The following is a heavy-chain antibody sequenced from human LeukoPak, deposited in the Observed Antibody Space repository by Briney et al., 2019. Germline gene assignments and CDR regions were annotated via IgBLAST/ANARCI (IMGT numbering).Heavy chain of an antibody. J-gene: IGHJ5*02. Sequence: EASVKVSCKASGYTFTGYYIHWVRQAPGQGLEWVGWINPNTGGTNYAQRFQGRVTMTRDTSITTAYMELSSLRSDDTAMYYCARDTCDGVSCYNWFDPWGQGTLVTVSS. D-gene: IGHD4-17*01. V-gene: IGHV1-2*02. CDR3: ARDTCDGVSCYNWFDP. CDR2: INPNTGGT. CDR1: GYTFTGYY.